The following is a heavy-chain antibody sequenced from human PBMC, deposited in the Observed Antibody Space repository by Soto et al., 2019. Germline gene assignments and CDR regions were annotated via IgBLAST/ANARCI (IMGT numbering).Heavy chain of an antibody. CDR1: GLIFSAYW. D-gene: IGHD3-3*01. J-gene: IGHJ5*02. CDR2: INKDGTEI. CDR3: APKPHQDFWSPYP. Sequence: GGSLRLSCAASGLIFSAYWMSWVRQAPGKGLESVANINKDGTEIYYVDSVKGRFTISRDNAMKSLYLQMNSLRADDTAVYYCAPKPHQDFWSPYPWGQGT. V-gene: IGHV3-7*01.